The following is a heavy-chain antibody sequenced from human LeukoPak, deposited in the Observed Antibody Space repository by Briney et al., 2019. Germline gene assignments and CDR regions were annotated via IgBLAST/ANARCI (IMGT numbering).Heavy chain of an antibody. CDR3: AKRREGATDF. Sequence: GGSLRLSCAASGFTFSSDAMTWVRQAPGKGLEWVSTISGSGVYTYDADSVKGRFTISRDNSKKTLYLQMDSLRDDDTAVYYCAKRREGATDFWGQGTLVTVSS. D-gene: IGHD1-26*01. CDR2: ISGSGVYT. V-gene: IGHV3-23*01. CDR1: GFTFSSDA. J-gene: IGHJ4*02.